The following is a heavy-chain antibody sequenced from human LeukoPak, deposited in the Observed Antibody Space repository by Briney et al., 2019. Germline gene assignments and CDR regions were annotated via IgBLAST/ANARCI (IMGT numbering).Heavy chain of an antibody. CDR3: ATWDGPGDERRVALDY. Sequence: PSETLSLTCTVSGGSISSYYWSWIRQPPGKGLEWIGYIYYSGSTNYNPSLKSRVTISVDTSKNQFSLKLSSVTAADTAVYYCATWDGPGDERRVALDYWGQGTLVTVSS. CDR1: GGSISSYY. J-gene: IGHJ4*02. D-gene: IGHD5-24*01. CDR2: IYYSGST. V-gene: IGHV4-59*01.